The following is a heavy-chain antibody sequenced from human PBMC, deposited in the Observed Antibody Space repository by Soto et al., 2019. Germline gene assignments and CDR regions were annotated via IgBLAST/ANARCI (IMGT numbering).Heavy chain of an antibody. Sequence: QVQLQQWGAGLLKPSETLSLTCAVYGGSFSGYYWSWIRQPPGKGLEWIGEINHSGSTNYNPSLKSRVXXXXXXSKYQFSLKLSSXTAXXTAVYYXARGXXXAXARRWFDPWGQGTLVTVSS. CDR1: GGSFSGYY. CDR2: INHSGST. V-gene: IGHV4-34*01. CDR3: ARGXXXAXARRWFDP. J-gene: IGHJ5*02.